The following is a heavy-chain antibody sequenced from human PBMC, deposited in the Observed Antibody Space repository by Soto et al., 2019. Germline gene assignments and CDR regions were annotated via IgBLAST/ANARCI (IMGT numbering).Heavy chain of an antibody. D-gene: IGHD2-2*01. V-gene: IGHV4-30-4*01. CDR2: IHYRGTT. CDR1: GASISSPTNF. J-gene: IGHJ6*02. Sequence: NPSETLSLTCTVSGASISSPTNFWSWVRQAPGKGLEWIGFIHYRGTTFYNPSLKRPLTLSVDTSNNQFSLNLTSVTAADTAVYYCARARGYCTGTSCHIFYFSGLDVWGQGTTVTVSS. CDR3: ARARGYCTGTSCHIFYFSGLDV.